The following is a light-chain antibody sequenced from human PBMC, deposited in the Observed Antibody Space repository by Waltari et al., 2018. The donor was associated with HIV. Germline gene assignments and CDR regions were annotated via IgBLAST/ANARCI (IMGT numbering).Light chain of an antibody. J-gene: IGLJ3*02. CDR1: ALPKQY. CDR2: DDT. Sequence: SYELTQPPSVSVSPGQTARITCSGDALPKQYAYWYQQRSGQAPVLVIYDDTKRPSGIPERFSGSSSGTMATLTITGAQVEDEADYYCYSTDSSVDHRGVFGGGTKVTVL. V-gene: IGLV3-10*01. CDR3: YSTDSSVDHRGV.